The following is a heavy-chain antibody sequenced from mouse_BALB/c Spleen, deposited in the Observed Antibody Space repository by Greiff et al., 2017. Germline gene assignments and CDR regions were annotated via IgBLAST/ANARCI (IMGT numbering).Heavy chain of an antibody. CDR3: ARNSDYEWYFDV. Sequence: VHLVESGPGLVQPSQSLSITCTVSGFSLTSYGVHWVRQSPGKGLEWLGVIWSGGSTDYNAAFISRLSISKDNSKSQVFFKMNSLQANDTAIYYCARNSDYEWYFDVWGAGTTVTVSS. CDR1: GFSLTSYG. J-gene: IGHJ1*01. V-gene: IGHV2-2*02. CDR2: IWSGGST. D-gene: IGHD2-4*01.